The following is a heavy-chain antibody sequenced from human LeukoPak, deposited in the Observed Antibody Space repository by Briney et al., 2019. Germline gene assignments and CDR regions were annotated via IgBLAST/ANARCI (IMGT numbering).Heavy chain of an antibody. J-gene: IGHJ4*02. D-gene: IGHD3-16*02. CDR2: IYTSGST. V-gene: IGHV4-61*02. CDR3: ARVVVDYVWGSYRPFDY. CDR1: GGSISSGSYY. Sequence: SETLSLTCTVSGGSISSGSYYWSWIRQPAGKGLEWIGRIYTSGSTNYNPSLKSRVSMSVDTAKNQFSLKLSSVTAADTAVYYCARVVVDYVWGSYRPFDYWGQGTLVTVSS.